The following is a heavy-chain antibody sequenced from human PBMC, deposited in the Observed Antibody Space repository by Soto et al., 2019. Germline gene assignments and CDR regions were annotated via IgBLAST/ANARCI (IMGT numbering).Heavy chain of an antibody. J-gene: IGHJ4*02. V-gene: IGHV4-59*01. CDR2: IYYSGST. CDR1: GGSLSSYY. D-gene: IGHD1-26*01. CDR3: ATATYIVGATRPERFDY. Sequence: PSDTLSLTCTVSGGSLSSYYWSWIRQPPGRGLEWIGYIYYSGSTNYNPSLKSRVTISVDTSKNQFSLKLSSVTAADTAVYYCATATYIVGATRPERFDYWGQGTLVNVSS.